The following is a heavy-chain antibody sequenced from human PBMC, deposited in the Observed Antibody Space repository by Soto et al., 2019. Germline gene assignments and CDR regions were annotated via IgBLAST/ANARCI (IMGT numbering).Heavy chain of an antibody. CDR3: VRDGTKTLRDWFDP. J-gene: IGHJ5*02. Sequence: SGTLSLTCTVSGASISGFYWSWIRKSAGKGLEWIGRIYATGTTDYNPSLKSRVMMSVDTSKKQFSLKLRSVTAADTAVYYCVRDGTKTLRDWFDPWGQGISVTVSS. CDR2: IYATGTT. V-gene: IGHV4-4*07. D-gene: IGHD1-1*01. CDR1: GASISGFY.